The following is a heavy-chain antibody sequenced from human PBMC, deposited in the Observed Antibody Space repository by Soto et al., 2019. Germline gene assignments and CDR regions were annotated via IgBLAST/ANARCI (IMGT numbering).Heavy chain of an antibody. CDR2: IAYDGSNK. D-gene: IGHD3-3*01. CDR3: ATRTYYDFCRGVYCYYCMDF. Sequence: QTGGSLRLSCAASGFTVSSYAMHWVRQAPGKGLEWVADIAYDGSNKYYADSVKGRFTISRDNSKNTLYLQMNRLRAEDTALYYCATRTYYDFCRGVYCYYCMDFCGQGTTVTVSS. CDR1: GFTVSSYA. V-gene: IGHV3-30-3*01. J-gene: IGHJ6*02.